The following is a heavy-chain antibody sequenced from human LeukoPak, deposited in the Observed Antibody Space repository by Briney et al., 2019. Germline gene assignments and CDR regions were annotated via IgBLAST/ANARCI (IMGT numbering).Heavy chain of an antibody. Sequence: SETLSLTCTVSGGSISSSSYYWGWIRQPPGKGLEWIGSIYYSGSTYYNPSLKSRVTISVDTSKNQFSLKLSSVTAADTAVYYCARTSGYDSSGWYGYYYYYMDVWGKGTTVTVSS. CDR2: IYYSGST. V-gene: IGHV4-39*07. CDR1: GGSISSSSYY. J-gene: IGHJ6*03. D-gene: IGHD6-19*01. CDR3: ARTSGYDSSGWYGYYYYYMDV.